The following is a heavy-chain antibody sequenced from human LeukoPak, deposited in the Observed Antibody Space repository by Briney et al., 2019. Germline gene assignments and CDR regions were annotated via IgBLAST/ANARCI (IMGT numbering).Heavy chain of an antibody. D-gene: IGHD3-22*01. Sequence: GRSLRLSCAASGFTFSNYAMHWVRQAPGKGLEWVAIISYDGNNKYYADSVKGRFTISRDNFKNTLYLQMNSLRAEDTAVYYCASLYYYDSSGYSDYWGQGTLVTVSS. V-gene: IGHV3-30*04. CDR1: GFTFSNYA. CDR2: ISYDGNNK. CDR3: ASLYYYDSSGYSDY. J-gene: IGHJ4*02.